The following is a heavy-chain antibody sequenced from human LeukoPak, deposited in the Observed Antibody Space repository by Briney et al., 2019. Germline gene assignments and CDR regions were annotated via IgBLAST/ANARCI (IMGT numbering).Heavy chain of an antibody. CDR1: GFTFSSYW. V-gene: IGHV3-74*01. Sequence: GGSLRLSCAASGFTFSSYWMHWVRQVPGKGLVWVSRINNDGSSTTYADSVKGRFTISRDNAKNSLYLQMNSLRAEDTAVYYCARENQDDSSGYYDYYFDYWGQGTLVTVSS. J-gene: IGHJ4*02. CDR2: INNDGSST. D-gene: IGHD3-22*01. CDR3: ARENQDDSSGYYDYYFDY.